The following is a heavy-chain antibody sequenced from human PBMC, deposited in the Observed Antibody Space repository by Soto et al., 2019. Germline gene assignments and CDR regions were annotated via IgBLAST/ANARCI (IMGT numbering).Heavy chain of an antibody. V-gene: IGHV3-7*01. CDR2: IRQDASET. Sequence: PGGSLRLSSAASGSTFSSYWMSWVRQAPGKGLEWVANIRQDASETYYVDSVKGRFTISRDNAKNSLYLQMNSLRAEDTAVYYCARDNGRARSYYFDYWGQGTRVTVSS. CDR1: GSTFSSYW. D-gene: IGHD2-8*01. CDR3: ARDNGRARSYYFDY. J-gene: IGHJ4*02.